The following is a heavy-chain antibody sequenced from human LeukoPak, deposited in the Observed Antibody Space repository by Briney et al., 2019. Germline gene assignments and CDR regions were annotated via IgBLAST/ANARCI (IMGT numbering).Heavy chain of an antibody. CDR1: GFTFGDYA. J-gene: IGHJ4*02. Sequence: GGSLRLSCTASGFTFGDYAMSWIRQAPGKGLEWVGFIRSKAYGETADYAASVKGRFTILRDDSKAIAYLQMNSLKTEDTAVYHCARDRGAYNLYDYWGQGTLVTVSS. CDR3: ARDRGAYNLYDY. CDR2: IRSKAYGETA. V-gene: IGHV3-49*03. D-gene: IGHD1-1*01.